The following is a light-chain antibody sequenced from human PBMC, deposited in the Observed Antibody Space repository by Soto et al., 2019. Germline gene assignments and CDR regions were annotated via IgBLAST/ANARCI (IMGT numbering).Light chain of an antibody. CDR2: DAS. CDR1: QSVSSY. V-gene: IGKV3-11*01. Sequence: MVLTQSPATLSLSPGERATLSCRASQSVSSYLVWYQQKPGQAPSRLISDASNRATGIQAMFSRSGGGTDFTTTISSIEPEDFAVYYCQQHSNWPAITFGKGTPLEIK. J-gene: IGKJ5*01. CDR3: QQHSNWPAIT.